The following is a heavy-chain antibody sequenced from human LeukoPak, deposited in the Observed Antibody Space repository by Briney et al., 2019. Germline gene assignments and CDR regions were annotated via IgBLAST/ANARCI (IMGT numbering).Heavy chain of an antibody. Sequence: PSQTLSLTCAVSGGSISSGGYSWSWIRQPPGKGLEWIGYICHSGSTYYNPSLKSRVTISVDRSKNQFSLKLSSVTAADTAVYYCARDQGHCSGGSCLNWFDPWGQGTLVTVSS. CDR1: GGSISSGGYS. D-gene: IGHD2-15*01. CDR2: ICHSGST. J-gene: IGHJ5*02. CDR3: ARDQGHCSGGSCLNWFDP. V-gene: IGHV4-30-2*01.